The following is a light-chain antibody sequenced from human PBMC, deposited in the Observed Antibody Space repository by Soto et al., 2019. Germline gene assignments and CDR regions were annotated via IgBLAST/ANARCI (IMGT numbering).Light chain of an antibody. J-gene: IGKJ1*01. Sequence: EIVMTQSPATLSVSPGERTPLSCRASQSVSSNLAWYQQKPGQAPRLLIYGASTRATGIPARFSGSGSGTEFTLTISSLQSEDFAVYYCQHPWTFGQGTKVDI. CDR2: GAS. CDR1: QSVSSN. V-gene: IGKV3-15*01. CDR3: QHPWT.